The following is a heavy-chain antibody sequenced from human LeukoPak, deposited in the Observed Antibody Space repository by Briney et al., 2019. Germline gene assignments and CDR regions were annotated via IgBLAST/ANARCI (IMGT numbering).Heavy chain of an antibody. CDR3: ARDHHPSYSSSSSDY. CDR2: ISAYNGNT. Sequence: RASVKVSCKASGYTFTSYGISWVRQAPGQGLEWMGWISAYNGNTNYAQKLQGRVTMTTDTSTSTAYMELRSLRSDDTAVYYCARDHHPSYSSSSSDYWGQGTLVTVSS. J-gene: IGHJ4*02. V-gene: IGHV1-18*01. D-gene: IGHD6-13*01. CDR1: GYTFTSYG.